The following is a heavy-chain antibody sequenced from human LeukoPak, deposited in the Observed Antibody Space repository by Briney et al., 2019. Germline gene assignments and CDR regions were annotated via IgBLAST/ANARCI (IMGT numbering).Heavy chain of an antibody. CDR3: AFRGYSSSSPFYLDV. CDR1: GYTFIGYY. Sequence: ASVKVSCKASGYTFIGYYMHWVRQAPGQGLEWMGWINPNSGGTKYEQKFQGRVTMTRDTSISTAYMELSGLRSDDTAVYYCAFRGYSSSSPFYLDVWGKGTTVIVSS. J-gene: IGHJ6*03. D-gene: IGHD6-6*01. CDR2: INPNSGGT. V-gene: IGHV1-2*02.